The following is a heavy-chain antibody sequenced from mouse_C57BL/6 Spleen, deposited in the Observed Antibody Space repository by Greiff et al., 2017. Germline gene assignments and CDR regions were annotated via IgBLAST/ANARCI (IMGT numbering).Heavy chain of an antibody. Sequence: QVQLQQSGPELVKPGASVKISCKASGYAFSSSWMNWVKQRPGKGLEWIGRIYPGDGDTNYNGKFKGKATLTADKSSCTAYMQLSSLTSEDSAVYFCAREYYGSSWFDYWGQGTTLTVSS. CDR1: GYAFSSSW. CDR3: AREYYGSSWFDY. CDR2: IYPGDGDT. J-gene: IGHJ2*01. V-gene: IGHV1-82*01. D-gene: IGHD1-1*01.